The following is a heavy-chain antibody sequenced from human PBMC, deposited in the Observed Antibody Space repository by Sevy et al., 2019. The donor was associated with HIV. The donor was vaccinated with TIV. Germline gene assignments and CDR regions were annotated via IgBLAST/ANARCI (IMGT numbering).Heavy chain of an antibody. CDR2: ISSSSSYI. V-gene: IGHV3-21*01. Sequence: GGYLRLSCAASGFTFSSYSMNWVRQAPGKGLEWVSSISSSSSYIYYADSVKGRFTISRDNAKNSLYLQMNSLRAEDTAVYYCARDWPAMVRGVIIAPAGPGYFDLWGRGTLVTVSS. D-gene: IGHD3-10*01. CDR1: GFTFSSYS. CDR3: ARDWPAMVRGVIIAPAGPGYFDL. J-gene: IGHJ2*01.